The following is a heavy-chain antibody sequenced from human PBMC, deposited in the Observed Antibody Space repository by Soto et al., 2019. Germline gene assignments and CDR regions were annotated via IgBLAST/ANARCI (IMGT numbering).Heavy chain of an antibody. D-gene: IGHD1-26*01. CDR2: IYYSGST. V-gene: IGHV4-30-4*01. CDR3: ARAVRGSYYDY. Sequence: QVQLQESGPGLVKPSQTLSLTCTVSGGSISSGDYYWSWIRQPPGKGLEWIGYIYYSGSTYYNPSLKSRVTISVATSKSRFSLKLSSVTAADTAVYYCARAVRGSYYDYWGQGTLVTVSS. CDR1: GGSISSGDYY. J-gene: IGHJ4*02.